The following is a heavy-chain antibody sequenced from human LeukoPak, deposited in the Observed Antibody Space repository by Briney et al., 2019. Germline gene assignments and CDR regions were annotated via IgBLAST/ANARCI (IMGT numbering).Heavy chain of an antibody. CDR2: INTNTGNP. J-gene: IGHJ4*02. CDR3: ARGYSFFDY. CDR1: GYTFISYS. V-gene: IGHV7-4-1*02. D-gene: IGHD5-12*01. Sequence: EASVKVSCKASGYTFISYSMNWVRQAPGQGLEWMGWINTNTGNPTYAQGFTGRFVFSLDTSVSTAYLQISSLKAEDTAVYYCARGYSFFDYWGQGTLVTVSS.